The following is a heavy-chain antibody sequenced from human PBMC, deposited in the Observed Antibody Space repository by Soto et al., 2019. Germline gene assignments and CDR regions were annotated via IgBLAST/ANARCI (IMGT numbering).Heavy chain of an antibody. CDR1: AGTISSGGYY. J-gene: IGHJ4*02. CDR3: ARGDYKGIFDY. D-gene: IGHD4-4*01. V-gene: IGHV4-31*03. CDR2: IYYSGST. Sequence: QVQLQESGPGLVKPSQTLSLTCTVSAGTISSGGYYWSWIRQHPGKGLEWIGYIYYSGSTYYNPSLKSRVTISVDTSKNQFSLKLSSVTAADTAVYYCARGDYKGIFDYWGQGTLVTVSS.